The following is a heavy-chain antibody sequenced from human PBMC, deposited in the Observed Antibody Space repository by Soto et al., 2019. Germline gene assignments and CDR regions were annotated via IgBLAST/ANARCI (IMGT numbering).Heavy chain of an antibody. CDR1: GGSISSSSYY. V-gene: IGHV4-39*01. Sequence: SETLSLTCTVSGGSISSSSYYWGWIRQPPGKGLEWIGSIYYGGSTYYNPSLKSRVTISVDTSKNQFSLKLSSVTAADTTVYYCATTTTTHYDFWSGYSLASFDYWGQGTLVTVSS. CDR3: ATTTTTHYDFWSGYSLASFDY. J-gene: IGHJ4*02. D-gene: IGHD3-3*01. CDR2: IYYGGST.